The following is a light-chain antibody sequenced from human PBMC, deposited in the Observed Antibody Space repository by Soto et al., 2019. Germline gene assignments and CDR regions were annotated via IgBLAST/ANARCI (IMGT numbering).Light chain of an antibody. CDR3: CSYAGSSTPYV. J-gene: IGLJ1*01. V-gene: IGLV2-23*02. Sequence: QSVLTRPASVSGAPGQSISISCTGTCSDVGSYNLVSWYQQHPGKAPKLMIYEVSKRPSGVSNRFSGSKSGNTASLTISELQAEDEADYYCCSYAGSSTPYVFGTGTKVTVL. CDR1: CSDVGSYNL. CDR2: EVS.